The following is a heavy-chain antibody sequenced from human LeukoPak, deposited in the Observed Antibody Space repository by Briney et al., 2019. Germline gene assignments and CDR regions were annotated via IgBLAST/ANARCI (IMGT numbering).Heavy chain of an antibody. CDR2: IYYSKNT. J-gene: IGHJ4*02. CDR1: GGSISSSSAY. V-gene: IGHV4-39*01. D-gene: IGHD5-18*01. CDR3: VSPRGFSYGYFDY. Sequence: SETLSLTCTVSGGSISSSSAYWGWIRQPPGKGLEWIGSIYYSKNTYYNPSLKSRVTISEDTSKNQFPLTLGSVSGTDTAVYYCVSPRGFSYGYFDYWGQGTLVTVSS.